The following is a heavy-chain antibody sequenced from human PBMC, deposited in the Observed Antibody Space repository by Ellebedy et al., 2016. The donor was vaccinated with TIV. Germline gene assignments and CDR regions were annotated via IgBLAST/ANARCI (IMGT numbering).Heavy chain of an antibody. V-gene: IGHV3-48*01. D-gene: IGHD3-10*02. J-gene: IGHJ4*02. Sequence: GESLKISCAASGFTFSSYSMSWVRQAPGKGLEWVSYISKSSSTIYYADSVKGRFTISRDNAKNSLYLQMNSLRAEDTAVYYCARGLTMYYFDYWGQGTLVTVSS. CDR3: ARGLTMYYFDY. CDR1: GFTFSSYS. CDR2: ISKSSSTI.